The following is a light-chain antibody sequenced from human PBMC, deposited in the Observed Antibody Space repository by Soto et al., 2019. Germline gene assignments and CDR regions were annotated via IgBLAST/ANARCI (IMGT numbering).Light chain of an antibody. Sequence: DIQMTQSPSTLSASVGDRVTITCRASQSISSWLAWYQQKPGKAPKVLIYDGSRLESGVPSRFSGSGSGTDVYLAISSLQPDELETYYCHQYNHNWTFGQGTRVDIK. CDR2: DGS. CDR1: QSISSW. J-gene: IGKJ1*01. CDR3: HQYNHNWT. V-gene: IGKV1-5*01.